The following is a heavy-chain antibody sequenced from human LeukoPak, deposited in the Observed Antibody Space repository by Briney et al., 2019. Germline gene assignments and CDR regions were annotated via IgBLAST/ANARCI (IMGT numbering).Heavy chain of an antibody. V-gene: IGHV3-23*01. D-gene: IGHD6-19*01. CDR2: VSGSGGTT. CDR3: ATEGFGSGWSPANYFDH. Sequence: PGGSLRLSCAASGFAFTSFAMSWVRQAPGKGLEWVATVSGSGGTTYYADSVKGRFTISSDSSKNTVFLQMTSLRAEDTAVYFCATEGFGSGWSPANYFDHWGQGTLVTVSS. J-gene: IGHJ4*02. CDR1: GFAFTSFA.